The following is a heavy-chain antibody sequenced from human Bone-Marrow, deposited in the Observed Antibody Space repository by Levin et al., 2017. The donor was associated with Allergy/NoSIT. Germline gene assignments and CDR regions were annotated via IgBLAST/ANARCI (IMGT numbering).Heavy chain of an antibody. D-gene: IGHD3-16*01. CDR2: IKPDGSEK. CDR1: GFTFSTYW. V-gene: IGHV3-7*01. J-gene: IGHJ4*02. Sequence: GESLKISCAASGFTFSTYWVTWVRQAPGKGLEWVANIKPDGSEKSYVDSVKGRFTISRDNARNSLHLQMNSLRAEDTAVYYCAREDYKSFDFWGQGTLVTVSS. CDR3: AREDYKSFDF.